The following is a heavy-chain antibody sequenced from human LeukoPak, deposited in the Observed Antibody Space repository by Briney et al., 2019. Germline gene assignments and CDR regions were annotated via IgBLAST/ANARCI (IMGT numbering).Heavy chain of an antibody. D-gene: IGHD6-19*01. V-gene: IGHV3-74*01. Sequence: GGSLRLSCAASGLTFSSSWMHWVRQAPGEGLVWVSRINNDGSGTNYADSVRGRFTISRDSAKNTLYLQMNSLRAEDTAVYYCTRIVVGGNRAFDIWGRGTMVTVSS. J-gene: IGHJ3*02. CDR1: GLTFSSSW. CDR3: TRIVVGGNRAFDI. CDR2: INNDGSGT.